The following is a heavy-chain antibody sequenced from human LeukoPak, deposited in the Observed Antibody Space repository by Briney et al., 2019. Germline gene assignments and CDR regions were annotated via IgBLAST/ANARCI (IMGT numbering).Heavy chain of an antibody. V-gene: IGHV3-48*02. D-gene: IGHD2-15*01. CDR3: ARDCSGGSCYLSLDY. CDR1: GFTFSSYS. CDR2: ISSSSSTI. J-gene: IGHJ4*02. Sequence: PGGSLRLSCAASGFTFSSYSMNWVRQAPGKGLEWVSYISSSSSTIYYADSVKGRFTISRDNAKNSLYLQMNSLRDEDTAVYYCARDCSGGSCYLSLDYWGQGTLSPSPQ.